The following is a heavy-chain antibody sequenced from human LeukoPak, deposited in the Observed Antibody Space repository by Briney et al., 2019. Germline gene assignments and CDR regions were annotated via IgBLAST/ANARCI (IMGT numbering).Heavy chain of an antibody. V-gene: IGHV4-34*01. CDR1: GGSFSGYY. CDR3: ARAVPGPMFFDY. J-gene: IGHJ4*02. Sequence: PSETLSLTCAVYGGSFSGYYWSWIRQPPGKGLEWIGEINHSGSTNYNPSLKSRVTISVDTSKNQFSLKLSSVTAADTAVYYCARAVPGPMFFDYWGQGIQVIVSS. D-gene: IGHD6-19*01. CDR2: INHSGST.